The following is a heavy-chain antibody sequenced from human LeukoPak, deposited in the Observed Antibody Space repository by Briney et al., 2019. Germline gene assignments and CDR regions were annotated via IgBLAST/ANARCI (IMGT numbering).Heavy chain of an antibody. CDR3: GKCGGATPVDY. D-gene: IGHD1-26*01. CDR2: ISSSGATV. Sequence: GGSLRLSCAASGFTLSNYEMNWVRQAPGRGLEWISYISSSGATVFYADSVKGRFTVSRDSAKNALYLQMNRLRAEDTAVYYCGKCGGATPVDYWGQGTLVTVSS. V-gene: IGHV3-48*03. J-gene: IGHJ4*02. CDR1: GFTLSNYE.